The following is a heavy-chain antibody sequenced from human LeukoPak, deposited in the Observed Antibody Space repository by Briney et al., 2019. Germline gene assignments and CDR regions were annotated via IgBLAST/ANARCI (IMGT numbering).Heavy chain of an antibody. V-gene: IGHV4-4*02. CDR3: ARARRRSNFGPMFGY. J-gene: IGHJ4*02. CDR1: GGSIGSTNW. CDR2: IGHNGST. D-gene: IGHD3-16*01. Sequence: PSETLSLTCAVSGGSIGSTNWWSWIRQSPGKGLEWIGEIGHNGSTNYNPSLKNRVIMSIDTSKNQFSLNLTSMTAADTAMYYCARARRRSNFGPMFGYWGQGTQVIVSS.